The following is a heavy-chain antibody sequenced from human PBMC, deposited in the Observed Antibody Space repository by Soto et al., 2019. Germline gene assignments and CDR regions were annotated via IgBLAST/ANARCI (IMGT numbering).Heavy chain of an antibody. CDR1: GFTFSSYA. CDR2: ISYDGSNK. V-gene: IGHV3-30-3*01. CDR3: ARSVYSGYDGERDYYYGMDV. Sequence: QVQLVESGGGVVQPGRSLRLSCAASGFTFSSYAMHWVRQAPGKGLEWVAVISYDGSNKYYADSVKGRFTIYRDNSKNTLYLQMNSLRAEDTAVYYCARSVYSGYDGERDYYYGMDVWGQGTTVTVSS. J-gene: IGHJ6*02. D-gene: IGHD5-12*01.